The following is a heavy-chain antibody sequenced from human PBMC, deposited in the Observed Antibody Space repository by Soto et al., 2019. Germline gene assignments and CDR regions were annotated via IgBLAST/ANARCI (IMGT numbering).Heavy chain of an antibody. V-gene: IGHV4-31*03. CDR1: GGSISSGGYY. J-gene: IGHJ4*02. CDR2: IYYSGST. D-gene: IGHD5-18*01. CDR3: ARGTNSYGSSFGY. Sequence: PSETLSLTCTVSGGSISSGGYYWSWIRQHPGKGLEWIGYIYYSGSTYYNPSLQSRVTISVDTSKNQFSLKLSSVTAADTAVYYCARGTNSYGSSFGYWGQGTLVTVSS.